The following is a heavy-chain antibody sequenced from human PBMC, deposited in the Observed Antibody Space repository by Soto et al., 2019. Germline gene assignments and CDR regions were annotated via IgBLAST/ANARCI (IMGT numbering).Heavy chain of an antibody. CDR3: ARVFSDGSVFFDP. Sequence: QVQLQESGPGLVKPSQTLSLTCTVSGGSISSGGYYWSWIRQHPGKGLEWIGYIYYSGSTYYNPSLKSRVTISVDTSKNQSSLRLSSVTAADTPVYYCARVFSDGSVFFDPWGQGTRVTVSS. CDR2: IYYSGST. D-gene: IGHD3-3*02. V-gene: IGHV4-31*03. CDR1: GGSISSGGYY. J-gene: IGHJ5*02.